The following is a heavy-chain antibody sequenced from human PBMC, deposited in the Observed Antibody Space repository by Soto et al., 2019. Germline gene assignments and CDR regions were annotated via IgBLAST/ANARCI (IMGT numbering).Heavy chain of an antibody. V-gene: IGHV4-30-2*01. D-gene: IGHD3-22*01. Sequence: TSETLSLTCAVFGGSISSDGYSWSWIRQPPGKGLEWIGYIYHSGTIYYNPSLKSRVTISVDRSKNQFSLKLSSVTAADTAVYYCARGNYYESSGNYFPLDYWGQGTLVTVSS. CDR2: IYHSGTI. J-gene: IGHJ4*02. CDR3: ARGNYYESSGNYFPLDY. CDR1: GGSISSDGYS.